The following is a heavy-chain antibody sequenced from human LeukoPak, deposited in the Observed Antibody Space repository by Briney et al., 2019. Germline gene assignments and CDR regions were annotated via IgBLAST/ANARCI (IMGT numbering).Heavy chain of an antibody. CDR2: ISAYNGNT. CDR1: GYTFTSYG. J-gene: IGHJ3*02. V-gene: IGHV1-18*01. CDR3: ARQWLDYPHDAFDI. D-gene: IGHD6-19*01. Sequence: ASVKVSCKASGYTFTSYGISWVRQAPGQGLEWMGWISAYNGNTNYAQKLQGRVTITTDTSTSTAYMELRSLRSDDTAVYYCARQWLDYPHDAFDIWGQGTMVTVSS.